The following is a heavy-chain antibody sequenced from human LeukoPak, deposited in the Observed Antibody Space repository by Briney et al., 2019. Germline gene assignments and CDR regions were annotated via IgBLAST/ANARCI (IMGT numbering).Heavy chain of an antibody. Sequence: KSSETLSLTCTVSGGSISSSSYYWGWIRQPPGKGLEWIGEIYHSGSTNYNPSLKSRVTISVDKSKNQFSLKLSSVTAADTAVYYCARIGNYYFDYWGQGTLVTVSS. V-gene: IGHV4-39*07. CDR1: GGSISSSSYY. CDR3: ARIGNYYFDY. D-gene: IGHD1-1*01. J-gene: IGHJ4*02. CDR2: IYHSGST.